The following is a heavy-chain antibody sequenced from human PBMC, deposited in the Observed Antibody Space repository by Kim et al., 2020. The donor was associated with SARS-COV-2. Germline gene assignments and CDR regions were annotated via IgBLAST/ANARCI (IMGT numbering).Heavy chain of an antibody. J-gene: IGHJ6*02. Sequence: SETLSLTCTVSGGSISSYYWSWIRQPPGKGLEWIGYIYYSGSTNYNPSLKSRITISVYTSKNQFSLKVTSVTAADTAVYYCARVPFYGSGSYARVDYYGMDVWGPGTTVIVSS. CDR3: ARVPFYGSGSYARVDYYGMDV. CDR1: GGSISSYY. V-gene: IGHV4-59*01. D-gene: IGHD3-10*01. CDR2: IYYSGST.